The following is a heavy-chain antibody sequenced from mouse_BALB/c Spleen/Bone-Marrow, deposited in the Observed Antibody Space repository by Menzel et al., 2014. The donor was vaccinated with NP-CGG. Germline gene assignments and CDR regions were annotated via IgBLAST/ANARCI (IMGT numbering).Heavy chain of an antibody. V-gene: IGHV1-54*03. CDR1: GYAFTNYL. D-gene: IGHD2-2*01. Sequence: QVQLQQSGAELVRPGISVKVSCNASGYAFTNYLIEWVKQRPGQGLEWIGVINPGSGGTNYNEKFKGKATLTADNSSNTAYMHLSDLTSYDSAVYFCARGGHGSYWGQGTTLTVSS. CDR3: ARGGHGSY. CDR2: INPGSGGT. J-gene: IGHJ2*01.